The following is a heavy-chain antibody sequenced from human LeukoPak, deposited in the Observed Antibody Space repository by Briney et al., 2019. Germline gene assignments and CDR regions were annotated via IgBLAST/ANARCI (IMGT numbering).Heavy chain of an antibody. J-gene: IGHJ6*03. CDR1: GGSFSGYY. CDR3: ARVLGNGDYVDYYMDV. Sequence: SETLSLTCAVYGGSFSGYYWSWIRQPPGKGLEWIGSIYHSGSTYYNPSLKSRVTISVDTSKNQFSLKLSSVTAADTAVYYCARVLGNGDYVDYYMDVWGKGTTVTVSS. CDR2: IYHSGST. V-gene: IGHV4-34*01. D-gene: IGHD4-17*01.